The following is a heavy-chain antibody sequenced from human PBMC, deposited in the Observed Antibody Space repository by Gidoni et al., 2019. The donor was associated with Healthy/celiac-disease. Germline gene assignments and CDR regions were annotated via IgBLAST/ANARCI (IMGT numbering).Heavy chain of an antibody. V-gene: IGHV3-30*03. Sequence: QVQLVESGGGVVQPGRSLRLSCAASGFTFSSYGMHWVRQAPGKGLEWVAVISYDGSNKYYADSVKGRFTISRDNSKNTLYLQMNSLRAEDTAVYYCVLGIAVAGPFDYWGQGTLVTVSS. J-gene: IGHJ4*02. CDR2: ISYDGSNK. CDR1: GFTFSSYG. D-gene: IGHD6-19*01. CDR3: VLGIAVAGPFDY.